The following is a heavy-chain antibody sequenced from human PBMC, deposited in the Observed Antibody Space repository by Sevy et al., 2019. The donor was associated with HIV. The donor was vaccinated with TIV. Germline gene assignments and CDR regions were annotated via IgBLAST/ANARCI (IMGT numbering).Heavy chain of an antibody. Sequence: GGSLRLSCVVSGFTFRNYWMSWVRQAPGKGLEWVANINKNGTEIYLVDSVKGRFTFSRDKTKNSVYLQMNSLGAEDTAIYYCAINSDYGMDAWGQGTTVTVSS. V-gene: IGHV3-7*01. D-gene: IGHD4-4*01. J-gene: IGHJ6*02. CDR1: GFTFRNYW. CDR3: AINSDYGMDA. CDR2: INKNGTEI.